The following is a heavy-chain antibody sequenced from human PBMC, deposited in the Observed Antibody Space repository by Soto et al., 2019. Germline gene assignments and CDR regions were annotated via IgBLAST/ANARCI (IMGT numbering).Heavy chain of an antibody. CDR3: AKELRFAAGYYGMDV. Sequence: GGSLRLSCAASGLTFSSHGMYWVRQAPGKGLEWVAVISYDGSKKYYGDSVKGRFTISRDNYNNTLYLQMDSLRAEDTAVYYCAKELRFAAGYYGMDVWGQGTTVTVSS. CDR1: GLTFSSHG. CDR2: ISYDGSKK. J-gene: IGHJ6*02. D-gene: IGHD3-16*01. V-gene: IGHV3-30*18.